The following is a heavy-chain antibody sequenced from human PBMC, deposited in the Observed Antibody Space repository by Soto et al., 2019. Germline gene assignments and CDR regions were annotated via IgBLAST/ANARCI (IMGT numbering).Heavy chain of an antibody. CDR1: GYTFTSFG. J-gene: IGHJ6*02. CDR3: ARDRSMYYGIDF. D-gene: IGHD2-8*01. Sequence: QVQLVQSGGEVKKPGASVKVSCKATGYTFTSFGISWVRQAPGHGLEWMGWISAYNGNTNYAQKLQGRVTMTTDTSTSTAYMEVRCVISDDTAVYYCARDRSMYYGIDFWGQGTTVTVSS. V-gene: IGHV1-18*01. CDR2: ISAYNGNT.